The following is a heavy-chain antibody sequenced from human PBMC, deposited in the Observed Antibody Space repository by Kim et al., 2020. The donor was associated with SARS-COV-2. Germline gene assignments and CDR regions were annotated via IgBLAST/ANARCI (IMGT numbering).Heavy chain of an antibody. D-gene: IGHD3-16*01. V-gene: IGHV4-59*13. CDR3: ARLGAPLGWFDP. Sequence: SETLSLTCTVSGGSISSYYWSWIRQPPGKGLEWIGYIYYSGSTNYNPSLKSRVTISVDTSKNQFSLKLSSVTAADTAVYYCARLGAPLGWFDPWGQGTLVTVSS. J-gene: IGHJ5*02. CDR2: IYYSGST. CDR1: GGSISSYY.